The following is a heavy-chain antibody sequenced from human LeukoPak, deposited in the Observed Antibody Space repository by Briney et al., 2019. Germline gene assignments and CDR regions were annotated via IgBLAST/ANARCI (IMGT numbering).Heavy chain of an antibody. CDR2: ISPYNADT. V-gene: IGHV1-18*01. J-gene: IGHJ5*02. Sequence: ASVKVSCKASGYTFSDYSITWLRQAPGQGLEWMGWISPYNADTNYAQNFQGRVTMTTDRSTRTAYMELRNLRSDDTAVYYCARVTTVTRSPWSWGLKKIGQEVNWFDPWGQGTLITVS. CDR1: GYTFSDYS. CDR3: ARVTTVTRSPWSWGLKKIGQEVNWFDP. D-gene: IGHD4-17*01.